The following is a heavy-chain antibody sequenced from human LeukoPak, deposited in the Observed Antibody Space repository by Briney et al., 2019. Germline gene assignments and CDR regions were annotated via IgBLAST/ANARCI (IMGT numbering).Heavy chain of an antibody. V-gene: IGHV3-64*01. CDR2: ISNNGGST. CDR3: ARTSIAAREAAY. Sequence: AGGSLRLSCAASGFTFSRYSMHWVRQAPGKGLEYVSAISNNGGSTYYAKSVKGRFTISRDTSKNTLYLQMGSLRAEDVAVYYCARTSIAAREAAYWGQGTLVTVSA. J-gene: IGHJ4*02. D-gene: IGHD6-6*01. CDR1: GFTFSRYS.